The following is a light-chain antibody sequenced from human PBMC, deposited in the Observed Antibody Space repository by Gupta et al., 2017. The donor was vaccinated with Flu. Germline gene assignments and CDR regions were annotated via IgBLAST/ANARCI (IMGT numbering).Light chain of an antibody. J-gene: IGKJ1*01. CDR1: QGISSY. CDR3: QQDDSYPWT. Sequence: RSSFSASTGDRVTITCRASQGISSYLAWYQQKPGKAPKLLIYAASTLQSGVPSRFSGSGSGTDFTLTISCLQSEDFATYYCQQDDSYPWTFGQGTKVEIK. V-gene: IGKV1-8*01. CDR2: AAS.